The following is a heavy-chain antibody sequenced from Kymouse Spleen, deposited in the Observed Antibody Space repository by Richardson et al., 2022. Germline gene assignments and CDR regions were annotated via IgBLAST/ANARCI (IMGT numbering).Heavy chain of an antibody. J-gene: IGHJ6*02. CDR2: INHSGST. D-gene: IGHD3-10*01. CDR1: GGSFSGYY. V-gene: IGHV4-34*01. Sequence: QVQLQQWGAGLLKPSETLSLTCAVYGGSFSGYYWSWIRQPPGKGLEWIGEINHSGSTNYNPSLKSRVTISVDTSKNQFSLKLSSVTAADTAVYYCARDGYYGSGSYTDYGMDVWGQGTTVTVSS. CDR3: ARDGYYGSGSYTDYGMDV.